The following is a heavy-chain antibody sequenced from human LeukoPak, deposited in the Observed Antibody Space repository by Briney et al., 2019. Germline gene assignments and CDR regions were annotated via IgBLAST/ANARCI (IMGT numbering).Heavy chain of an antibody. V-gene: IGHV3-7*01. Sequence: SGGSLRLSXAASGFTFSSYWMSWVRQAPGKGLEWVANIKQDGSEKYYVDSVEGRFTISRDNAKNSLYLQMNSLRAEDTAVYYCARGIWFGEQKYYYYMDVWGKGTTVTVSS. D-gene: IGHD3-10*01. CDR2: IKQDGSEK. CDR3: ARGIWFGEQKYYYYMDV. J-gene: IGHJ6*03. CDR1: GFTFSSYW.